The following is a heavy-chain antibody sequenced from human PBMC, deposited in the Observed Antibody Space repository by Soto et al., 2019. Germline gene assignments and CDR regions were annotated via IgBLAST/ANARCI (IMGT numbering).Heavy chain of an antibody. J-gene: IGHJ1*01. CDR3: GRGSGPRGIPY. Sequence: GGSLRLSCAASGFTFTHYRIHWVRQPPGKGLEWVGRINSDGARIEYGDSVKGRFTISRDNAHNMVLLQMNSLRTEDTAVYYCGRGSGPRGIPYWGQGITVTVSS. D-gene: IGHD6-25*01. V-gene: IGHV3-74*03. CDR1: GFTFTHYR. CDR2: INSDGARI.